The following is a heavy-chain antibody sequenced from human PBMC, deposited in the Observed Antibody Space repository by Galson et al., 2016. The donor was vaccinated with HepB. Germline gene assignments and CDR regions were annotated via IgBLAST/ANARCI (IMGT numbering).Heavy chain of an antibody. V-gene: IGHV3-74*01. CDR2: TKSDGSIT. Sequence: SLRLSCAASGFTFSSYWMHWVRQAPGKGLVWVSRTKSDGSITKYADSVKGRFTISRDNAKNTLYPQMSSLRAEDTAVYYCARDFYTAADHRGQGTLVTVSS. J-gene: IGHJ4*02. CDR1: GFTFSSYW. D-gene: IGHD2/OR15-2a*01. CDR3: ARDFYTAADH.